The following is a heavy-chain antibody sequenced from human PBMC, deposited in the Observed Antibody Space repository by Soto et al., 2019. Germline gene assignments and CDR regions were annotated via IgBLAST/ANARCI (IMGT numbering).Heavy chain of an antibody. J-gene: IGHJ4*02. Sequence: SETLSLTCTVSGVSLNSGHYYWVWIRQSPGKGLAWIASIYYDESTYYNPSLKSRVTISTDKPKNQFSLTLKSVTAADTAVYYCGKVLIGATRHTDVDSWGQGALVTVS. V-gene: IGHV4-39*01. CDR2: IYYDEST. CDR3: GKVLIGATRHTDVDS. D-gene: IGHD2-15*01. CDR1: GVSLNSGHYY.